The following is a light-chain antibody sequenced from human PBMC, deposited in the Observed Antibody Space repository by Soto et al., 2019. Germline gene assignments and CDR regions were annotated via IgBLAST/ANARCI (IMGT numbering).Light chain of an antibody. CDR1: QSVSSNY. CDR3: QLYGSSSWT. CDR2: GAS. J-gene: IGKJ1*01. Sequence: EIVLTQSPGTLSLSPGERATLSCRASQSVSSNYLAWYQQKPGQAPRLLIYGASSRATGIPDRFSGSGSGTDFTLTISRLEPEDFAVYYCQLYGSSSWTFGQGTKVDIK. V-gene: IGKV3-20*01.